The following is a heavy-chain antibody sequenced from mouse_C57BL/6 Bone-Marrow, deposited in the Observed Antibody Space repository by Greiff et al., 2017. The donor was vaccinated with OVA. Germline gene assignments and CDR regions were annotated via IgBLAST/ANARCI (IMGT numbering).Heavy chain of an antibody. V-gene: IGHV5-4*01. Sequence: DVHLVESGGGLVKPGGSLKLSCAASGFTFSSYAMSWVRQTPEKRLEWVATISDGGSYTYYPDNVKGRFTISRDNAKNNLYLQMSHLKSEDTAMYYCARGTTAHYFDYWGQGTTLTVSS. J-gene: IGHJ2*01. CDR2: ISDGGSYT. D-gene: IGHD1-2*01. CDR3: ARGTTAHYFDY. CDR1: GFTFSSYA.